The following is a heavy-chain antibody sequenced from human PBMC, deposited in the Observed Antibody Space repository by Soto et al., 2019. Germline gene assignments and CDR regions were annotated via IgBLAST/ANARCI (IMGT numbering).Heavy chain of an antibody. Sequence: EVQLVESGGGLVQPGGSLRLSCAASGFTVSSNYMSWVRQAPGKGLEWVSVIYSGGSTYYADSVKGRFTISRDNSKNTLYLQMNSLRAEDTAVYYCARAAVAEDESYYGMDVWGQGTTVTVSS. V-gene: IGHV3-66*01. CDR3: ARAAVAEDESYYGMDV. CDR1: GFTVSSNY. D-gene: IGHD6-19*01. J-gene: IGHJ6*02. CDR2: IYSGGST.